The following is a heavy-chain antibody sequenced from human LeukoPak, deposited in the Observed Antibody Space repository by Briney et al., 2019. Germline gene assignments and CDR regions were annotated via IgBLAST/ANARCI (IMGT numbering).Heavy chain of an antibody. V-gene: IGHV4-59*01. J-gene: IGHJ6*02. Sequence: SETLSLTCTVSGGSISSYYWSWIRQPPGKGLEWIGYIYYSGSTNYNPSHKSRVTISVDTSKNQFSLKLSSVTAADTAVYYCARVVQSTLTYYYYGMDVWGQGTTVTVSS. D-gene: IGHD3-16*01. CDR2: IYYSGST. CDR1: GGSISSYY. CDR3: ARVVQSTLTYYYYGMDV.